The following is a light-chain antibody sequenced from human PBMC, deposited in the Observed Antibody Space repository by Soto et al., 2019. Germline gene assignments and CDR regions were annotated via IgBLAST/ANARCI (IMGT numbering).Light chain of an antibody. Sequence: DIQMTQSPSSLSASVGDRVTITCRASRDIQNELGWYQQKSGKAPKRLIFGASILQSGVPSRFSGSGSGTEFSLIISSLHPEDFATYYCLQYNHYPPTFGQGTKVDIK. J-gene: IGKJ1*01. CDR1: RDIQNE. CDR2: GAS. V-gene: IGKV1-17*01. CDR3: LQYNHYPPT.